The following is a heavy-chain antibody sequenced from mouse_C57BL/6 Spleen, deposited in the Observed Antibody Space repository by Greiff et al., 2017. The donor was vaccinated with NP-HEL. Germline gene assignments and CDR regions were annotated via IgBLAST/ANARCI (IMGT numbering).Heavy chain of an antibody. J-gene: IGHJ2*01. CDR2: IDPSDSYT. V-gene: IGHV1-50*01. CDR3: ARRPPYYGSSYDFDY. D-gene: IGHD1-1*01. Sequence: VQLQQPGAELVKPGASVKLSCKASGYTFTSYWMQWVKQRPGQGLEWIGEIDPSDSYTNYNQKFKGKATLTVDTSSSTASMQLSSLTSADSAVYYCARRPPYYGSSYDFDYWGQGTTLTVSS. CDR1: GYTFTSYW.